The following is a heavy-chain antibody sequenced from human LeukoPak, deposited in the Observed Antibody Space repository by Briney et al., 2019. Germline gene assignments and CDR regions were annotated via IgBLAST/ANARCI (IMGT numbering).Heavy chain of an antibody. Sequence: GGSLRLSCAASGFTFSSYSMNWVRQAPGKGLEWVSHISGGTSSNMYYADSVKGRFTISRDNAKNSLYLQMYSLRDEDTAVYYCARGNYYDTPWDYWGQGTLVTVSS. CDR1: GFTFSSYS. V-gene: IGHV3-48*02. J-gene: IGHJ4*02. D-gene: IGHD3-22*01. CDR2: ISGGTSSNM. CDR3: ARGNYYDTPWDY.